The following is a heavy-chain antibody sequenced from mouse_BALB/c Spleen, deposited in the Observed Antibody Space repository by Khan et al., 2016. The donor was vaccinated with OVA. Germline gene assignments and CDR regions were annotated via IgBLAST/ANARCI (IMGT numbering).Heavy chain of an antibody. CDR3: TRLAYYYESEGFAY. J-gene: IGHJ3*01. D-gene: IGHD1-1*01. CDR2: VSTGGGYT. Sequence: EVELVESGGDLVKPGGSLKLSCAASGFTLSTYGMSWVRQTPDKRLEWVATVSTGGGYTYYPDSVKGRFTISRDNAKNTLYLQMSGLKSEDTAMFYCTRLAYYYESEGFAYWGQGTLVTVSA. CDR1: GFTLSTYG. V-gene: IGHV5-6*01.